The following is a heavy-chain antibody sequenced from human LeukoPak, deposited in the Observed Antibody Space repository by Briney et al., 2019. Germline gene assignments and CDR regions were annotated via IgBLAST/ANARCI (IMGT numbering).Heavy chain of an antibody. V-gene: IGHV3-33*08. J-gene: IGHJ4*02. CDR2: IWLDGSDK. CDR3: TRQSENFSLDY. CDR1: GFIFSGYG. Sequence: GRSLRLSCAASGFIFSGYGMHWVRQAPGKGLEWVAIIWLDGSDKYYADSVKGRFTISRDNSKNTLYLQMNSLRAEDTAVYFCTRQSENFSLDYWGQGTLVTVSS. D-gene: IGHD3-3*01.